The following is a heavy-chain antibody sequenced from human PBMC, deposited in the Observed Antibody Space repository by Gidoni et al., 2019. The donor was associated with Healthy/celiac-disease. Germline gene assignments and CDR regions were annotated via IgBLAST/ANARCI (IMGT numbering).Heavy chain of an antibody. D-gene: IGHD6-6*01. CDR3: ARDLAQYSSSFNYFDY. V-gene: IGHV1-69*01. CDR1: VGTFSTYA. Sequence: QVQLVQSGAELKKPRSSVTVSCKASVGTFSTYAISWVRQAPGQGLEWMVGIITIVGTANDAQKFQGRVTITADESTSTAYMELSSLRSEDTAVYYCARDLAQYSSSFNYFDYWGQGTLVTVSS. CDR2: IITIVGTA. J-gene: IGHJ4*02.